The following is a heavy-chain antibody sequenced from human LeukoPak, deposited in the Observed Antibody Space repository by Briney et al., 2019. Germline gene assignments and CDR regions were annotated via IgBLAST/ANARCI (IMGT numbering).Heavy chain of an antibody. V-gene: IGHV1-69*04. CDR1: GGTFSSYA. Sequence: SVKVSCKASGGTFSSYAISWVRQAPGQGLEWMGRIIPILGIANYAQKFQGRVTITADKSTSTAYMELKSLRSDDTAVYYCARIQSRIIAARPGNPAFDYWGRGTLVTVSS. J-gene: IGHJ4*02. CDR3: ARIQSRIIAARPGNPAFDY. CDR2: IIPILGIA. D-gene: IGHD6-6*01.